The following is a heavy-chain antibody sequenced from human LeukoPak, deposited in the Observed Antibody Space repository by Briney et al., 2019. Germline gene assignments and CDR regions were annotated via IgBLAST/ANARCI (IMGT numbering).Heavy chain of an antibody. CDR3: ARLYYYGGQRKQDY. D-gene: IGHD3-10*01. J-gene: IGHJ4*02. Sequence: GGSLRLSCAASGFTFSDYYMSWIRQAPGKGLEWVSSISSSSSYIYYADSVKGRFTISRDNAKNSLYLQMNSLRAEDTAVYYCARLYYYGGQRKQDYWGQGTLVTVSS. CDR1: GFTFSDYY. CDR2: ISSSSSYI. V-gene: IGHV3-11*06.